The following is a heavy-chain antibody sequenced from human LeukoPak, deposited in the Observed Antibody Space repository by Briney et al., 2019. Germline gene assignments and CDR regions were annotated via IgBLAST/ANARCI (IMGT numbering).Heavy chain of an antibody. J-gene: IGHJ4*02. V-gene: IGHV3-30*18. CDR3: ANDGGDYGDRLDY. D-gene: IGHD4/OR15-4a*01. Sequence: GRSLRLSCVASGLTFRRYGMHWVRQAPGKGLEWVAVILNDGNTYFSDSVRGRFNISRDNSKNTVYLQMDSLRVEDTAKYYCANDGGDYGDRLDYWGQGTQVVVSS. CDR2: ILNDGNT. CDR1: GLTFRRYG.